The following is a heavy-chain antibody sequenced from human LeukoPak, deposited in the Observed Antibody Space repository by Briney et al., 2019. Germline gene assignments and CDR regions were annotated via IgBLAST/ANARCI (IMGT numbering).Heavy chain of an antibody. D-gene: IGHD4-23*01. V-gene: IGHV3-9*01. CDR2: ISWNSGSI. CDR1: GFTFDDYA. Sequence: GGSLRLSCAASGFTFDDYAMHWVRQAPGKGLEWVSGISWNSGSIGYADSVKGRFTISRDNAKNSLYLQMNSLRAEDTALYYCAKGPEVVTHPNAYYLDYWGQGTLVTVSS. J-gene: IGHJ4*02. CDR3: AKGPEVVTHPNAYYLDY.